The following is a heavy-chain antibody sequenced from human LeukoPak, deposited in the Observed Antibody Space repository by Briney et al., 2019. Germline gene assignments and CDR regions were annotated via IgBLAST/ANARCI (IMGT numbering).Heavy chain of an antibody. CDR3: AKDVIAAAGTFCFDY. CDR2: ISGSGGST. CDR1: GFTFSSYA. J-gene: IGHJ4*02. Sequence: PGGSLRLSCAASGFTFSSYAMGWVRQAPGKGLEWVSAISGSGGSTYYADSVKGRFTISRDNSKNTLYLQMNSLRAEDTAVYYCAKDVIAAAGTFCFDYWGQGTLVTVSS. D-gene: IGHD6-13*01. V-gene: IGHV3-23*01.